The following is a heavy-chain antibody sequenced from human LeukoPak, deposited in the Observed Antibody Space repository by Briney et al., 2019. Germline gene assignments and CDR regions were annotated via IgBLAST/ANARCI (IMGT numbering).Heavy chain of an antibody. CDR3: TTKVIRGNSGDDYDD. D-gene: IGHD5-12*01. Sequence: GRSLRLSCAASGFTFSSHPMNWVRQAPGKGLEWVALISSDGNDKLYGDSVKGRFTISRDDSKSTLYLQMNSLRAEDTAVYYCTTKVIRGNSGDDYDDWGQGTLVTVSS. J-gene: IGHJ4*02. CDR1: GFTFSSHP. CDR2: ISSDGNDK. V-gene: IGHV3-30*04.